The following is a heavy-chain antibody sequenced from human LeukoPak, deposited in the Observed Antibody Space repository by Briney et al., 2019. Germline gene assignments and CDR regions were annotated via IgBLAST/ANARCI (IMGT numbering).Heavy chain of an antibody. CDR3: ASLASLYYYGSGSFDC. V-gene: IGHV4-59*01. D-gene: IGHD3-10*01. CDR1: GGSISSYY. Sequence: PSETLSLTCTVSGGSISSYYWSWIRQPPGKGLEWIGYIYYSGSINYNPSLKSRVTISVDTSKNQFSLKLSSVTAADTAVYYCASLASLYYYGSGSFDCWGQGTLVTVSS. CDR2: IYYSGSI. J-gene: IGHJ4*02.